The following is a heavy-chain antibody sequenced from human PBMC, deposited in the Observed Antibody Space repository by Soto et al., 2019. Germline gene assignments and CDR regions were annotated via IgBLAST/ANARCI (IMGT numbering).Heavy chain of an antibody. J-gene: IGHJ5*02. Sequence: EVQLLESGGGLVQPGGSLRLSCAASGFTFSSYAMSWVRQAPGKGLEWVSAISGSGGSTYYADSVKGRFTISRDNSKNTLYLQMNSLRAEDTAVYYCAKDPNYYDSSGYWWDSDWFDPWGQGTLVTVSS. D-gene: IGHD3-22*01. CDR1: GFTFSSYA. V-gene: IGHV3-23*01. CDR3: AKDPNYYDSSGYWWDSDWFDP. CDR2: ISGSGGST.